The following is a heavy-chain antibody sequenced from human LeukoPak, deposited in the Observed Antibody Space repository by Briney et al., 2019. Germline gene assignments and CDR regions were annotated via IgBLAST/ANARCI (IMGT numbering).Heavy chain of an antibody. J-gene: IGHJ4*02. Sequence: ASVKVSCKASGYTFTTYAMNWVRQAPGQGLEWMGWINTNTGNTTYAQGFTGRFVFSLDTSVSTAYLQISSLKAEDTAVYYCARFTVVTPYYFDYWGQGTLVTVSS. CDR1: GYTFTTYA. CDR2: INTNTGNT. V-gene: IGHV7-4-1*02. CDR3: ARFTVVTPYYFDY. D-gene: IGHD4-23*01.